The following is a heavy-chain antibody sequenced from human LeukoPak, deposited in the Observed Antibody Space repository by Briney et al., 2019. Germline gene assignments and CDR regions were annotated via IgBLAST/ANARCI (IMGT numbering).Heavy chain of an antibody. CDR1: GGSISSGGYY. CDR2: IYYSGST. CDR3: ASYLGYCSSTICYSESYYYGLDV. J-gene: IGHJ6*02. V-gene: IGHV4-31*03. Sequence: PSETLSLTCTVSGGSISSGGYYWSWIRQHPGKGLEWIGYIYYSGSTYYNPSLKSRVTISVDTPKNQFSLKLSSVTAADTAVYYCASYLGYCSSTICYSESYYYGLDVWGQGTTVTVSS. D-gene: IGHD2-2*02.